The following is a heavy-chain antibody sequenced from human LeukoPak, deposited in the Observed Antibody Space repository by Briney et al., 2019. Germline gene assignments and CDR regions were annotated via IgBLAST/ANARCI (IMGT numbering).Heavy chain of an antibody. CDR3: ARGGPLGYCSGGSCYFSDNWFDP. J-gene: IGHJ5*02. CDR1: GGSIGSAY. D-gene: IGHD2-15*01. V-gene: IGHV4-59*01. CDR2: IYYSGST. Sequence: PSETLSLTCTVSGGSIGSAYWSWIRQPPGKGLEWIGYIYYSGSTNYNPSLKSRLTISVDTSKNQFSLKLSSVTAADTAVYYCARGGPLGYCSGGSCYFSDNWFDPWGQGTLVTVSS.